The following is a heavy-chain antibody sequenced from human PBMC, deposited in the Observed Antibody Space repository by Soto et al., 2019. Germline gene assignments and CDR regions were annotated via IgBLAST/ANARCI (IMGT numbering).Heavy chain of an antibody. J-gene: IGHJ6*03. CDR3: AGYSSSWYFNYYYYIDV. CDR2: INHSGST. D-gene: IGHD6-13*01. CDR1: GGSFSGYY. Sequence: SETLSLTCAVYGGSFSGYYWSWIRQPPGKGLEWIGEINHSGSTNYNPSLKSRVTISVDTSKNQFSLKLSSVTAADTAVYYCAGYSSSWYFNYYYYIDVWGKGTTVTVSS. V-gene: IGHV4-34*01.